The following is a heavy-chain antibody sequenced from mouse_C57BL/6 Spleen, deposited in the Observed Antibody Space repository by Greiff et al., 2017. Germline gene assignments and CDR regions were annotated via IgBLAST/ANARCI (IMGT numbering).Heavy chain of an antibody. J-gene: IGHJ2*01. CDR3: ARWNGNSYYFDY. CDR1: GYTFTSYW. Sequence: VQLQQPGAELVKPGASVKLSCKASGYTFTSYWMHWVKQRPGRGLEWIGRIDPNSGGTKYNEKFKSKATLTVDKPSSPAYMQLSSLKSEDSAVDYCARWNGNSYYFDYWGQGTTLTVSS. V-gene: IGHV1-72*01. CDR2: IDPNSGGT. D-gene: IGHD2-1*01.